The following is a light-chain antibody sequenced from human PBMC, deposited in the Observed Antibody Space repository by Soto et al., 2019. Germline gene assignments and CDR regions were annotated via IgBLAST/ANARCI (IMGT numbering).Light chain of an antibody. CDR2: DAS. J-gene: IGKJ2*01. V-gene: IGKV3-11*01. CDR3: QQRYWPPYP. Sequence: DIVLTQSPATLSLSPGERATLSCRASQTVSSYLAWYQQKPGQAPRLLIYDASNRATGIPARFSGSGSGTDFTLTINSLVPDDSAVYYCQQRYWPPYPFGQGTKLEIK. CDR1: QTVSSY.